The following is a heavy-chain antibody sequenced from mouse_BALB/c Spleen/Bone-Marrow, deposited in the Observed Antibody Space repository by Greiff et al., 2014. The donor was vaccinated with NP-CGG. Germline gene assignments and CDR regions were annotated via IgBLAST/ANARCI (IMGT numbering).Heavy chain of an antibody. CDR2: IDPANGNT. V-gene: IGHV14-3*02. Sequence: EVKLVESGAELVKPGASVKLSCTASGFNIKDTYMHWVKQRPEQGLERIGRIDPANGNTKYDPKFQGKATITADTSSNTAYLQLSSLTSEDTAVYYSARYYYGSSYLDYWGQGTTLTVSS. D-gene: IGHD1-1*01. CDR3: ARYYYGSSYLDY. J-gene: IGHJ2*01. CDR1: GFNIKDTY.